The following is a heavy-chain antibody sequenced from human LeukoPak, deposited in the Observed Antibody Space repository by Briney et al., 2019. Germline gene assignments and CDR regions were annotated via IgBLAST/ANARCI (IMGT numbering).Heavy chain of an antibody. CDR1: GGTFSSYA. J-gene: IGHJ5*02. CDR2: IIPIFGTA. CDR3: AREGLAIEIVGATNWFDP. V-gene: IGHV1-69*13. D-gene: IGHD1-26*01. Sequence: GASVKVSFKASGGTFSSYAISWVRQAPGQGLEWMGGIIPIFGTANYAQKFQGRVTITADESTSTAYMELSSLRSEDTAVYYCAREGLAIEIVGATNWFDPWGQGTLVTVSS.